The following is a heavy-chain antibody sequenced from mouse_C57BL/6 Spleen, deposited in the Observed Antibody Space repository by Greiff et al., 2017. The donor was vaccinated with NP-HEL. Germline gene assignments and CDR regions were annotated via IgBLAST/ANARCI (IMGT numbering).Heavy chain of an antibody. CDR2: IYPGDGDT. CDR3: ARKPPYDYDGFAY. Sequence: QVQLQQSGPELVKPGASVKISCKASGYAFSSSWMNWVKQRPGKGLEWIGRIYPGDGDTNYNGKFKGKATLTADKSSSTAYMQLSSLTSEDSAVYFCARKPPYDYDGFAYWGQGTLVTVSA. D-gene: IGHD2-4*01. V-gene: IGHV1-82*01. CDR1: GYAFSSSW. J-gene: IGHJ3*01.